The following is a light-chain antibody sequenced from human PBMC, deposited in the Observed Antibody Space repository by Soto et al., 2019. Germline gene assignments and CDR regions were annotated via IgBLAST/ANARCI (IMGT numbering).Light chain of an antibody. V-gene: IGLV1-51*02. CDR2: ENN. J-gene: IGLJ3*02. CDR3: GTWDSSLSAHWV. CDR1: SSNIGYNY. Sequence: QSVLTQPPSVSAAPGQKVTISCSGSSSNIGYNYVSWYQQLPGTAPKLLIYENNKRPSGIPDRFSGSKSGTSATLGITGLQTGDEADYYCGTWDSSLSAHWVFGGGTKLTVL.